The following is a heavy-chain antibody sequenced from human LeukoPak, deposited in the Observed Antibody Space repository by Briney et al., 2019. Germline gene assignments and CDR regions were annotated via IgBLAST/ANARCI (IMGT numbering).Heavy chain of an antibody. V-gene: IGHV4-34*01. CDR1: GGSISSYY. CDR2: INHSGST. J-gene: IGHJ3*02. Sequence: SETLSLTCTVSGGSISSYYWSWIRQPPGKGLEWIGEINHSGSTNYNPSLESRVTISVDTSKNQFSLKLSSVTAADTAVYYCARIRRDGYNRRPPGGASAAFDIWGQGTMVTVSS. D-gene: IGHD5-24*01. CDR3: ARIRRDGYNRRPPGGASAAFDI.